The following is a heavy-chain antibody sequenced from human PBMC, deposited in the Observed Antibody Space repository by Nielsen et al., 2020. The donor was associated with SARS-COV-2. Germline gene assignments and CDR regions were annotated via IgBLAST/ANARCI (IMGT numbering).Heavy chain of an antibody. V-gene: IGHV1-18*01. CDR1: GYTFSTYG. Sequence: ASVKVSCKASGYTFSTYGISWVRQAPGQGLEWMGWISAYNGNTNYAQKFQGRVTITADESTSTAYMELSSLRSEDTAVYYCARAGDSSSWYFSNWFDPWGQGTLVTVSS. J-gene: IGHJ5*02. D-gene: IGHD6-13*01. CDR3: ARAGDSSSWYFSNWFDP. CDR2: ISAYNGNT.